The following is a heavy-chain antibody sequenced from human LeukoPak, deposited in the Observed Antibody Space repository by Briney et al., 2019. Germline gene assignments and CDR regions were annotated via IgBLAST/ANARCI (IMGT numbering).Heavy chain of an antibody. CDR1: GFTFSSYA. Sequence: GGSLRLSCAASGFTFSSYAMSWVRQAPGKGLEWVSAISGSGGSTYYADSVKGRFTISRDNSKNTLYLQMNSLRAEDTAVYYCAKDYSGSHTYNWFDPWGQGTLVTVSS. J-gene: IGHJ5*02. D-gene: IGHD1-26*01. V-gene: IGHV3-23*01. CDR2: ISGSGGST. CDR3: AKDYSGSHTYNWFDP.